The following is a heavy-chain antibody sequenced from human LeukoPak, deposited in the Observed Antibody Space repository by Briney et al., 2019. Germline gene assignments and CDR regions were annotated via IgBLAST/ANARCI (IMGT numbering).Heavy chain of an antibody. CDR3: ATYTNWVAGDV. CDR2: IDKDGSVR. D-gene: IGHD7-27*01. CDR1: GFSFSDSW. J-gene: IGHJ6*02. Sequence: HPGGSLRLSCAASGFSFSDSWMSWVRQAPGKGLEWVADIDKDGSVRDYVDSVKGRFTISRDNAKNSLYLQMDSLRAEDTAVYYCATYTNWVAGDVWGQGTTVSVSS. V-gene: IGHV3-7*01.